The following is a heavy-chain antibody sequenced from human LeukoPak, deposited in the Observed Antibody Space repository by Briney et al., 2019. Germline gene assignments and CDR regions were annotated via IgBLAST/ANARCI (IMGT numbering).Heavy chain of an antibody. D-gene: IGHD6-19*01. CDR2: IWFDGSNI. Sequence: GRSLRLSCVASGFTFSMYGMHWVRQAPGKGLEWVAVIWFDGSNIYYGDFVKGRFTISRDNAKNTLYLQMNSLRAEDTAVYYCASCVAVPGLPDYWGQGTLVTVSS. V-gene: IGHV3-33*03. CDR1: GFTFSMYG. J-gene: IGHJ4*02. CDR3: ASCVAVPGLPDY.